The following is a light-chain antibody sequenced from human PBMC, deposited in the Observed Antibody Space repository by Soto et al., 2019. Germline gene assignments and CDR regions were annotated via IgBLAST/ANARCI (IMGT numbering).Light chain of an antibody. J-gene: IGLJ2*01. CDR2: DVS. CDR3: CSYAGGSTDF. V-gene: IGLV2-11*01. CDR1: SSDVGGYNY. Sequence: QSALTQPRSVSGSPGQSVTISCTGTSSDVGGYNYVSWYQQHPGKAPKLMIYDVSKRPSGVPDRFSGSKSGNTASLTISGLQAEDEADYYCCSYAGGSTDFFGGGTKVTVL.